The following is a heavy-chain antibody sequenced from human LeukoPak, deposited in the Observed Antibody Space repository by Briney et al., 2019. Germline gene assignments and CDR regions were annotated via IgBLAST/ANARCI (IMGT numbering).Heavy chain of an antibody. J-gene: IGHJ5*02. CDR2: IYSGGST. Sequence: GGSLRLSCAASGFTVSSNYMSWVRQAPGKGLEWVSVIYSGGSTYYADSVKGRFTISRDNAKNSLYLLMNSLRAEDTAVYYCARDAYNWNDNWFDPWGQGTLVTVSS. CDR1: GFTVSSNY. CDR3: ARDAYNWNDNWFDP. V-gene: IGHV3-53*01. D-gene: IGHD1-20*01.